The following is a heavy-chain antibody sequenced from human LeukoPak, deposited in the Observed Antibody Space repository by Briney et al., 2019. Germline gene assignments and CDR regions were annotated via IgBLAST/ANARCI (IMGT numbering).Heavy chain of an antibody. CDR3: ARKLWHRNDC. CDR1: GLTFSNYA. V-gene: IGHV3-23*01. CDR2: ISTNGDRT. Sequence: PGGSLRLSCAASGLTFSNYAMTWVRLAPGKGLEWVSAISTNGDRTYYADSVEGRFTVSRDNFKNTLYLQMNSLRAEDTALYYCARKLWHRNDCWGQGTLVTVSS. J-gene: IGHJ4*02. D-gene: IGHD3-16*01.